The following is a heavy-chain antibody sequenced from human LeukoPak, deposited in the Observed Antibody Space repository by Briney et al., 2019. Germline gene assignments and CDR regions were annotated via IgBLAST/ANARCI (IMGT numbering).Heavy chain of an antibody. Sequence: SETLSLTCTIPGVSLCSYYWSWIRQPPGKGLGWGGNIYYSGSTNYNPSLKSRVTISVDTSKNQFSLKLSSVTAADTAVYYCARELIWFGELPPSTNWFDPWGQGTLVTVSS. CDR3: ARELIWFGELPPSTNWFDP. D-gene: IGHD3-10*01. CDR2: IYYSGST. J-gene: IGHJ5*02. CDR1: GVSLCSYY. V-gene: IGHV4-59*01.